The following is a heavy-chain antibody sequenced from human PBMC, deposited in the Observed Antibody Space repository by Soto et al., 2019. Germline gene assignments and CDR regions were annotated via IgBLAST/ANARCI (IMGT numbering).Heavy chain of an antibody. CDR3: ARDPRLALFDS. V-gene: IGHV1-18*01. J-gene: IGHJ4*02. CDR2: INPYNDNT. Sequence: GASVKVSCKASGYTFTSSGISWVRQAPGQGLEWMGWINPYNDNTKYAQKFQGRVTVTTDTSTSTAYMELRSLRSDDTAVYYCARDPRLALFDSWGQGTLVTVSS. D-gene: IGHD3-9*01. CDR1: GYTFTSSG.